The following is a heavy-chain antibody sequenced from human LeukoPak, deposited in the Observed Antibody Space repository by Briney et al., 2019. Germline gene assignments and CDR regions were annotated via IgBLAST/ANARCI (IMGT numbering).Heavy chain of an antibody. Sequence: GGSLRLSCAASGFTFSSYWMHWVRQAPGKGLEWVAVISYDGSNKYYADSVKGRFTISRDNSKNTLYLQMNSLRAEDTAVYYCARGSDFWSGLYYYYYGMDVWGQGTTVTVSS. CDR1: GFTFSSYW. CDR2: ISYDGSNK. V-gene: IGHV3-30-3*01. CDR3: ARGSDFWSGLYYYYYGMDV. D-gene: IGHD3-3*01. J-gene: IGHJ6*02.